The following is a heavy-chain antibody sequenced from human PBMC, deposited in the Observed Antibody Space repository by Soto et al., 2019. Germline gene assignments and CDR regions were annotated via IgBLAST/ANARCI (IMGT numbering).Heavy chain of an antibody. D-gene: IGHD5-18*01. CDR3: ARGRNTAMVSRHYYFDY. CDR2: IYYSGST. V-gene: IGHV4-59*08. J-gene: IGHJ4*02. Sequence: SETLSPTCTVSGGSISSYYWSWIRQPPGKGLEWIGYIYYSGSTNYNPSLKSRVTISVDTSKNQFSLKLSSVTAADTAVYYCARGRNTAMVSRHYYFDYWGQGTLVTVSS. CDR1: GGSISSYY.